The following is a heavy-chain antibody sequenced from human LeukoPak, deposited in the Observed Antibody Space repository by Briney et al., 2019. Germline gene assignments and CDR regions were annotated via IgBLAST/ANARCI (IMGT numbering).Heavy chain of an antibody. CDR1: GYTFTGYY. V-gene: IGHV1-2*02. J-gene: IGHJ4*02. D-gene: IGHD2-15*01. Sequence: ASVKVSCKASGYTFTGYYMHWVRQAPGQGLEWMGWINPNSGGTNYAQKFQGRVTMTRDTSISTAYMELSRLRSDDTAVYYCARSGGYCSGGSCYSDYWGQGTLVTVSS. CDR2: INPNSGGT. CDR3: ARSGGYCSGGSCYSDY.